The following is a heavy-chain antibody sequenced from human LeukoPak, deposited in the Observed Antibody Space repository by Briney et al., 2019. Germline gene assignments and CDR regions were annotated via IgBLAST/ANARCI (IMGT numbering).Heavy chain of an antibody. Sequence: EASVKVSCKASGYTFTSYDINWVRQATGQGLEWMGWMNPNSGNTGYAQKFQGRVTMTRNTSISTAYMELSSLRSEDTAVYYCARGNYDFWSVYYSGGNWFDPWGQGTLVTVSS. D-gene: IGHD3-3*01. V-gene: IGHV1-8*01. CDR1: GYTFTSYD. CDR2: MNPNSGNT. CDR3: ARGNYDFWSVYYSGGNWFDP. J-gene: IGHJ5*02.